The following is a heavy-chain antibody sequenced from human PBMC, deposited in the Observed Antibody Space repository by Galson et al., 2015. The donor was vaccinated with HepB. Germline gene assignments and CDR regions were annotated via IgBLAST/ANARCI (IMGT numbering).Heavy chain of an antibody. V-gene: IGHV3-21*01. CDR3: AREGGYGSGTASDI. CDR1: GFTFSSYN. Sequence: SLRLSCAASGFTFSSYNMNWVRQAPGKGLEWVSSISSSSSYIYYADSVKGRFTISRDNAKNSLFLQMNSLRAEDTAVYYCAREGGYGSGTASDIWGQGTMVTVSS. CDR2: ISSSSSYI. D-gene: IGHD3-10*01. J-gene: IGHJ3*02.